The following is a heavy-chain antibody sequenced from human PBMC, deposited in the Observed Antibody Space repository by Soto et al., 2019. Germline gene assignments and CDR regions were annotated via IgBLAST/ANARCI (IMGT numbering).Heavy chain of an antibody. V-gene: IGHV3-23*01. D-gene: IGHD3-22*01. J-gene: IGHJ4*02. CDR3: AMYIFGNYADYFDS. Sequence: GSLRLSCAASGFTFSTYAMSWLRQAPGKGLEWVSGISGSGANTYYADSVKGRFTISRDNSKNALYLQMNSLRAEDTALYYCAMYIFGNYADYFDSWGQVTLVTVSS. CDR1: GFTFSTYA. CDR2: ISGSGANT.